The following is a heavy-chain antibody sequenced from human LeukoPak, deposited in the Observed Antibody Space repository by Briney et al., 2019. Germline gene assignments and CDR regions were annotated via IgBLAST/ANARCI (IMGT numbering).Heavy chain of an antibody. V-gene: IGHV3-21*04. Sequence: GGSLRLSCAASGFTFSSYSMNWVRQAPGKGLEWVSSISSSSSYIYYADSVKGRFTISRDNSKSTLCLQMNSLRAEDTAVYYCAKQLGYCSDGSCYFPYWGQGTLVTVSS. J-gene: IGHJ4*02. D-gene: IGHD2-15*01. CDR2: ISSSSSYI. CDR3: AKQLGYCSDGSCYFPY. CDR1: GFTFSSYS.